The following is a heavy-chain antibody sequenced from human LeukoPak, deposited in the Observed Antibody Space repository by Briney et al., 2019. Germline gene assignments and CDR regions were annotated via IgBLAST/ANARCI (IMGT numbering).Heavy chain of an antibody. CDR3: AREITGTIDY. J-gene: IGHJ4*02. D-gene: IGHD1-7*01. V-gene: IGHV3-21*01. Sequence: GGSLRLSCAASGFTFSSYSMNWVRQAPGKGLEWVSSISSSGSYIYYADSVKGRFTNSRDNAKNSLYLQMNSLRAEDTAVYYCAREITGTIDYWGQGTLVTVSS. CDR2: ISSSGSYI. CDR1: GFTFSSYS.